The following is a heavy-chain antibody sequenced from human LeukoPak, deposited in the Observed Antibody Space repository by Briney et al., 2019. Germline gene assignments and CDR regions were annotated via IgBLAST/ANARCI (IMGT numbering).Heavy chain of an antibody. D-gene: IGHD3/OR15-3a*01. Sequence: SETLSLTCTVSGYSISSGYYWGWIRQPPGQGLEWIGSIYHSGRTFYNPSLKSRVTISVDTSKNQFSLRLTSVTAADTAVYYCARQTGSGLFILPGGQGTLVTVSS. CDR2: IYHSGRT. V-gene: IGHV4-38-2*02. J-gene: IGHJ4*02. CDR3: ARQTGSGLFILP. CDR1: GYSISSGYY.